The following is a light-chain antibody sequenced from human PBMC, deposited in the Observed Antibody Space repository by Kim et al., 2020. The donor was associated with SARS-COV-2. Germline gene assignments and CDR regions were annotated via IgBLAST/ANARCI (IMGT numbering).Light chain of an antibody. CDR2: GKN. CDR1: SLRSYY. Sequence: AVGQTVRLTCKGDSLRSYYASWYQQKPGQAPVLVIYGKNNRPSGFPDRFSGSSSGNTASLTITGAQAEDGADYYCNSRDSSGNHWVFGGGTQLTVL. CDR3: NSRDSSGNHWV. V-gene: IGLV3-19*01. J-gene: IGLJ3*02.